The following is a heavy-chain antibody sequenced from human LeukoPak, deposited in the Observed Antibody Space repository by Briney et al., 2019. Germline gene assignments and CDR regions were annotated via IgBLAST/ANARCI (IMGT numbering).Heavy chain of an antibody. D-gene: IGHD6-19*01. CDR1: GFTFSSYA. Sequence: GGSLRLSCAASGFTFSSYAMSWVRQAPGKGLEWVSALYIGGNTYYADSVRGRFTISRDNSKNTLYLQMNSLRAEDTAIYYCAKAAQLGAVAGTFQHWGQGTLVTVSS. V-gene: IGHV3-23*05. J-gene: IGHJ1*01. CDR2: LYIGGNT. CDR3: AKAAQLGAVAGTFQH.